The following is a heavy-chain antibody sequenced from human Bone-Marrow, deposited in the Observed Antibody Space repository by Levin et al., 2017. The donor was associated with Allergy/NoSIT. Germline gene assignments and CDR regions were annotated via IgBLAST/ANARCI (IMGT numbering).Heavy chain of an antibody. CDR2: IYYSGST. Sequence: PSETLSLTCTVSGGSISSSSYYWGWIRQPPGKGLEWIGSIYYSGSTYYNPSLKSRVTISVDTSKNQFSLKLSSVTAADTAVYYCARLAIGVTGPYYFDYWGQGTLVTVSS. V-gene: IGHV4-39*01. CDR1: GGSISSSSYY. D-gene: IGHD1-14*01. CDR3: ARLAIGVTGPYYFDY. J-gene: IGHJ4*02.